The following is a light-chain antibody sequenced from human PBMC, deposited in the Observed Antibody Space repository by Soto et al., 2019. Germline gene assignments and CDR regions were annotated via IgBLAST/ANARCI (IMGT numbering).Light chain of an antibody. J-gene: IGKJ1*01. CDR1: QSVRSY. V-gene: IGKV3-11*01. CDR3: QQRNNWPWT. Sequence: EIVLTQSPATLSLSPGERATLSCRASQSVRSYLAWYQQKPGQAPRLLIYDASSRATGIPGRFSGSGSGTDFTLTISSLEPEDFADYYCQQRNNWPWTFGQGTKVEIK. CDR2: DAS.